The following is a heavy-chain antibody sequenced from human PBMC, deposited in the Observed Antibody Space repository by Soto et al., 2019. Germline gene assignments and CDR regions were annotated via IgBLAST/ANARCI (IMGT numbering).Heavy chain of an antibody. D-gene: IGHD5-12*01. J-gene: IGHJ4*01. Sequence: GGSLRVSCAASGFTFSGSAMHWVRQASGKGLEWVGRIRSKTNSYATAYAASVKGRFTISRDDSKNTAYLQMNSLKTEDTAVYYCTASGSDAFVEYWGQGTLVTVSS. CDR2: IRSKTNSYAT. CDR3: TASGSDAFVEY. CDR1: GFTFSGSA. V-gene: IGHV3-73*01.